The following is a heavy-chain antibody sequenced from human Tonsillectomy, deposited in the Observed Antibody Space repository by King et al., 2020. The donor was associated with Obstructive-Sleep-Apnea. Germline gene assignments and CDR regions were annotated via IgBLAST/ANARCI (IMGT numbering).Heavy chain of an antibody. V-gene: IGHV3-23*04. CDR3: ARMGIPFYYDSTGWWFDP. CDR1: GFTVSSYA. CDR2: ISGSGGCT. Sequence: DVQLVESGGGLVQPGGSLRLSCAASGFTVSSYAMSWVRQAPWKGLEWVSAISGSGGCTYYSDSVKGRFTISRDNSKNTGYLQMNSLRAEDTAVYYCARMGIPFYYDSTGWWFDPWGQGTLVTVSS. D-gene: IGHD3-22*01. J-gene: IGHJ5*02.